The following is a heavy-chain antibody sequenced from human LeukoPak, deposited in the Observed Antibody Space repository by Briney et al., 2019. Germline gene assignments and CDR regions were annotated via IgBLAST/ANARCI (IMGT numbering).Heavy chain of an antibody. J-gene: IGHJ3*02. D-gene: IGHD3/OR15-3a*01. CDR2: INSDGSST. CDR3: VLDLFSSFAFDI. V-gene: IGHV3-74*01. Sequence: GGSLRLSCAASGFTFRSYEMNWVRQAPGKGLLWVSRINSDGSSTYYADSVKGRFTTSRDNAKNALHLQMNSLTAEDTAVYYCVLDLFSSFAFDIWGQGTMVTVSS. CDR1: GFTFRSYE.